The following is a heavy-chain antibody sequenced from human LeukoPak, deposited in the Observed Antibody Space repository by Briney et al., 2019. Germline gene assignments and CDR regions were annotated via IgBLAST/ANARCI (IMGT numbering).Heavy chain of an antibody. J-gene: IGHJ6*03. CDR1: GYTFTSYD. CDR3: ARVVGPDYYGSGSYYPGDYMDV. V-gene: IGHV1-8*01. CDR2: MNPNSGNT. D-gene: IGHD3-10*01. Sequence: ASVKVSCKASGYTFTSYDINWVRQATGQGLEWMGWMNPNSGNTGYAQKFQGRVTMTRNTSISTAYMELSSLRSEDTAVYYCARVVGPDYYGSGSYYPGDYMDVWGKGTTVTVSS.